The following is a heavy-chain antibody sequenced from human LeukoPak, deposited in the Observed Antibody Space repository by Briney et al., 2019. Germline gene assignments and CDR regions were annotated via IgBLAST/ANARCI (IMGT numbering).Heavy chain of an antibody. Sequence: SETLSLTCSVSGASIRRYWWTWIRQPPGGGLEWIGYSFFSGSTSYIPSLRSRVTISVDTSRNSFSLKLRSVTAADTAVYYCARAPPCSNTSCYAAVMDVWGKGTTVTVSS. V-gene: IGHV4-59*08. CDR1: GASIRRYW. CDR2: SFFSGST. J-gene: IGHJ6*03. D-gene: IGHD2-2*01. CDR3: ARAPPCSNTSCYAAVMDV.